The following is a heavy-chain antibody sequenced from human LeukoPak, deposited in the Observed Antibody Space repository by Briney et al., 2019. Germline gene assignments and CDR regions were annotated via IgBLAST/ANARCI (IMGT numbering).Heavy chain of an antibody. D-gene: IGHD4-17*01. CDR2: IWYDGSNK. J-gene: IGHJ4*02. V-gene: IGHV3-33*01. CDR3: ARPTVTGEYYFDY. CDR1: GFTFSGYG. Sequence: GRSLRLSCAASGFTFSGYGMHWVRQAPGKGLEWVAVIWYDGSNKYYADSVKGRFTISRDNSKNTLYLQMNSLRAEDTAVYYCARPTVTGEYYFDYWGQGTLVTVSS.